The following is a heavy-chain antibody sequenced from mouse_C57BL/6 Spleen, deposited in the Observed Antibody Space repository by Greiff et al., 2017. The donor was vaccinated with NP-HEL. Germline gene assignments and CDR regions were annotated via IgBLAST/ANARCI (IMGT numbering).Heavy chain of an antibody. CDR3: ARPHHYGRAMDY. D-gene: IGHD1-1*01. CDR2: INPNYGTT. Sequence: VQLQQPGPELVKPGASVKISCKASGYSFTDYNMNWVKQSNGKSLEWIGVINPNYGTTSYNQKFKGQATLTVDQSSSTAYMPLNSLTDEDAADYYCARPHHYGRAMDYWGQGTSVTVS. V-gene: IGHV1-39*01. J-gene: IGHJ4*01. CDR1: GYSFTDYN.